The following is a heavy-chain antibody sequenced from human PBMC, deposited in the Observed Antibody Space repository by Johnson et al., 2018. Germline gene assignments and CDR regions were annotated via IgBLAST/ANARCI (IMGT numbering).Heavy chain of an antibody. J-gene: IGHJ6*02. CDR2: ISSKAYGGTT. CDR3: TREETTADFFYYGMDV. V-gene: IGHV3-49*05. Sequence: EVQLVETGGGLVKPGRSLRLACTGAGFTFGAYVLSWFRQAPGKGLEWVGFISSKAYGGTTEYAAPVRGRFTISRDDSKSIAYLQMNSLKTEDTAVYFCTREETTADFFYYGMDVWGQGTTVIVSS. CDR1: GFTFGAYV. D-gene: IGHD4-11*01.